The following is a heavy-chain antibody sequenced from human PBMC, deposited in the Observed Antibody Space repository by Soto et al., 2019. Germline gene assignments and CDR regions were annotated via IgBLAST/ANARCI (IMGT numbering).Heavy chain of an antibody. CDR1: GFTFTSYS. CDR3: ARESEDLTSNFDY. J-gene: IGHJ4*02. Sequence: PGGSLRLSCAASGFTFTSYSMNWVRQAPGKGLEWVSSISSTTNYIYYGDSMKGRFTISRDNAKNSLYLEMNSPRAEDTAVYYCARESEDLTSNFDYWGQGTLVTVSS. CDR2: ISSTTNYI. V-gene: IGHV3-21*06.